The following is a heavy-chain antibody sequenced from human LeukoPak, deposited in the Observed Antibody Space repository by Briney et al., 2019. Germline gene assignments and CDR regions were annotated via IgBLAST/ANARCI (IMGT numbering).Heavy chain of an antibody. CDR1: GGSISSSSYY. CDR2: IYYSGST. V-gene: IGHV4-61*01. CDR3: ARAQRGVAGTH. J-gene: IGHJ4*02. D-gene: IGHD6-19*01. Sequence: SETLSLTCTVSGGSISSSSYYWSWIRQPPGTGLEWIGYIYYSGSTNYNPSLKSRVTISVDTSKNQFSLKLSSVTAADTAVYYCARAQRGVAGTHWGQGTLVTVSS.